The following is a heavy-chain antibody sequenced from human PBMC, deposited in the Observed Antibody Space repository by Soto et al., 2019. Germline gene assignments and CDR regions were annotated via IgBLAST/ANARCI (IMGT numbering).Heavy chain of an antibody. V-gene: IGHV3-23*01. D-gene: IGHD6-19*01. CDR3: AKDATRTSGWYYFDY. CDR1: GFTFSSFA. J-gene: IGHJ4*02. CDR2: MSNSGDNT. Sequence: EVQLLESGGGLVQPGGSLRLSCAASGFTFSSFAMGWVRQAPGKGLEWVSVMSNSGDNTYYADSVKGRFTISRDNSKNTLYLQMDSLRGDDTAIYYCAKDATRTSGWYYFDYWGQGTLVTVSS.